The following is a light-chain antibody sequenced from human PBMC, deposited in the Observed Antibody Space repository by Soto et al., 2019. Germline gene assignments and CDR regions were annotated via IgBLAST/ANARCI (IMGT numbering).Light chain of an antibody. CDR1: QSVSSY. CDR2: DAS. J-gene: IGKJ1*01. V-gene: IGKV3-11*01. Sequence: EIVLTQSPATLSLSPGERATLSCRASQSVSSYLAWYQQKPGQAPRLFIYDASNRATGIPARFSGSGSGTDFTLTISSLEPEDFAVYYCQQRSNWRRTFGQGTKVEIK. CDR3: QQRSNWRRT.